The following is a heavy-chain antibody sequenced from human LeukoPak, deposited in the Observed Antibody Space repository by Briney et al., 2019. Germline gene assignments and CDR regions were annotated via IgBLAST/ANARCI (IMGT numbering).Heavy chain of an antibody. CDR3: ARAGSHWHYVY. Sequence: GSLRLSCAASGFTFSSYSMNWVRQAPGKGLEWVSYISSSSDTIYYADSVKGRFTISRDNAKRSLYLQMNNLRVEDTAVYYCARAGSHWHYVYWGQGTVVTVSS. V-gene: IGHV3-48*01. CDR1: GFTFSSYS. D-gene: IGHD3-10*01. J-gene: IGHJ4*02. CDR2: ISSSSDTI.